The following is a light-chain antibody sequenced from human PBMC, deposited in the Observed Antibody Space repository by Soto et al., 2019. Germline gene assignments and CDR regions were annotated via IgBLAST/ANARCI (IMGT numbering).Light chain of an antibody. CDR1: QDVSDY. Sequence: DIQLTQSPSFLSASVGDRVTITCRASQDVSDYLAWYQHAPGKAPNLLIYAAYTLQSRVPSRFSCSGSGTEFRLTITSLQPEAFAPYYWQYLNGAPTITFGQGTRLDIK. CDR3: QYLNGAPTIT. CDR2: AAY. V-gene: IGKV1-9*01. J-gene: IGKJ5*01.